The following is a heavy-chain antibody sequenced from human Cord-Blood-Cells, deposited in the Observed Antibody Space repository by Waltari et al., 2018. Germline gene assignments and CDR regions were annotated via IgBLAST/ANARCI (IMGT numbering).Heavy chain of an antibody. J-gene: IGHJ4*02. V-gene: IGHV1-69-2*01. CDR2: VDPEDGET. CDR3: AHAYSSSSDY. Sequence: VQLVQSGAEVKKPGASVKVSCKASGYTFTSYAMHWVRQAPGQGLEWMGLVDPEDGETRYAEKFQGRVTITADTSTETAYMELSSLRSEDTAVYYCAHAYSSSSDYWGQGTLVTVSS. CDR1: GYTFTSYA. D-gene: IGHD6-6*01.